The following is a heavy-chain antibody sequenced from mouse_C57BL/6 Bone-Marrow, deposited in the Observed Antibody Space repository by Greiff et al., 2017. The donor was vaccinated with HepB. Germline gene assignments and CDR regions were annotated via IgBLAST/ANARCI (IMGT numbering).Heavy chain of an antibody. CDR3: ARSRFITTTVDFDY. J-gene: IGHJ2*01. V-gene: IGHV1-76*01. CDR1: GYTFTDYY. Sequence: VQLQQSGAELVRPGASVKLSCKASGYTFTDYYINWVKQRPGQGLEWIARIYPGSGNTYYNEKFKGKATLTAEKSSSTAYMQLSSLTSEDSAVYFCARSRFITTTVDFDYWGQGTTLTVSS. D-gene: IGHD1-1*01. CDR2: IYPGSGNT.